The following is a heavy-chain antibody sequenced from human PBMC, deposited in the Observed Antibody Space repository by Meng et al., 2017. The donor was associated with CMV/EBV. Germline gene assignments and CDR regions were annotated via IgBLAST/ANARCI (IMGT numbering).Heavy chain of an antibody. CDR2: IYWYDDK. J-gene: IGHJ4*02. CDR1: AFALSTIGGG. Sequence: LSEYLPTPVTPTHTPWLSVPFSAFALSTIGGGWAWSRQPPGKALEGRALIYWYDDKRYSPSLKSRLTITKDTSKNQVVLTMTNMDPVDTATDYCAHRGSYGYHGYWGQGTLVTVSS. CDR3: AHRGSYGYHGY. V-gene: IGHV2-5*01. D-gene: IGHD5-18*01.